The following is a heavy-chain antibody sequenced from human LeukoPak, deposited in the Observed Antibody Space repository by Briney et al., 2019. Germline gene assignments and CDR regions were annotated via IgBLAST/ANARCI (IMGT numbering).Heavy chain of an antibody. J-gene: IGHJ6*03. V-gene: IGHV4-38-2*02. CDR3: ARDSLEYLGYMDV. CDR1: GYSISSGYY. CDR2: IYHSGST. Sequence: PSETLSLTCAVSGYSISSGYYWGWIRQPPGKGLEWIGNIYHSGSTYYNPSLKSRVTISVDTSKNQFSLKLSSVTAADTAVYYCARDSLEYLGYMDVWGKGTTVTVSS. D-gene: IGHD2-2*02.